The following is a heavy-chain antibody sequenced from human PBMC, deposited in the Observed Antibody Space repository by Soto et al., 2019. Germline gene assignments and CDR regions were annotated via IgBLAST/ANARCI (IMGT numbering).Heavy chain of an antibody. D-gene: IGHD5-18*01. V-gene: IGHV3-74*01. J-gene: IGHJ4*02. CDR1: GFTFSSYW. CDR3: ARGDVDTAMVFFDY. CDR2: INSDGSST. Sequence: GGSLRLSCAASGFTFSSYWMHWVRQAPGKGLVWVSRINSDGSSTSYADSVKGRFTISRDNAKNTLYLQMNSLRAEDTAVYYCARGDVDTAMVFFDYWGQGTLVTVSS.